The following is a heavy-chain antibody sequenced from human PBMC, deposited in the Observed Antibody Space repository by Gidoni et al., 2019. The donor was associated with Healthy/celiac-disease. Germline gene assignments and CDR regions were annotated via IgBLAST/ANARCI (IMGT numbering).Heavy chain of an antibody. CDR1: AYTFTDYY. J-gene: IGHJ4*02. CDR2: VDPEDGET. Sequence: EVQLVQPVAEVKKPGATVKISCMVSAYTFTDYYMHWVQQAPGKGLEWMGLVDPEDGETIYAEKFQGRVTITADTSTDTAYMGLSSLRSEDTAVYYCATKGPDSSGYHPLDYWGQGTLVTVSS. CDR3: ATKGPDSSGYHPLDY. V-gene: IGHV1-69-2*01. D-gene: IGHD3-22*01.